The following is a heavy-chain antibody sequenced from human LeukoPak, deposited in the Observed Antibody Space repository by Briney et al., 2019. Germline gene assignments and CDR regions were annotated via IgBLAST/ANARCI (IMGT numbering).Heavy chain of an antibody. CDR1: AFTFSSYW. Sequence: PGGSPRLSCAASAFTFSSYWMKWVRQAPGKGLEWVANIKQDGSEKYYVDSVKGRFTISRDNAKNSLYLQMNSLRAEDTAVYYCARERYDAFDIWGQGTMVTVSS. CDR3: ARERYDAFDI. D-gene: IGHD4-17*01. CDR2: IKQDGSEK. V-gene: IGHV3-7*04. J-gene: IGHJ3*02.